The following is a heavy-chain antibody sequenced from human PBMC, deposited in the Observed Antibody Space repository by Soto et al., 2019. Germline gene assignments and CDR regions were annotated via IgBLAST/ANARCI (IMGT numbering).Heavy chain of an antibody. J-gene: IGHJ3*02. Sequence: QVQLQESGPGLVKPSQTLSLTCTVSGGSISSGGYYWSWIRQHPGKGLEWIGYIYYSGSTYYNPSLNSRVTRSVVTSKNQFSLKLSSVTGADSAVYYCARLGARIDRKRSNDAFDSWGQGTMVPVSS. CDR2: IYYSGST. CDR3: ARLGARIDRKRSNDAFDS. D-gene: IGHD1-26*01. CDR1: GGSISSGGYY. V-gene: IGHV4-31*03.